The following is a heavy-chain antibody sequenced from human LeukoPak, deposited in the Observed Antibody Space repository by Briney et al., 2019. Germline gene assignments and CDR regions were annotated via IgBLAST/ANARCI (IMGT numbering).Heavy chain of an antibody. CDR3: ARSRLGRASAGKKYYYYGMDV. J-gene: IGHJ6*02. CDR1: GFNFRNYG. V-gene: IGHV3-30*04. CDR2: ISSDGSNR. D-gene: IGHD6-13*01. Sequence: GGSLRLSCAASGFNFRNYGMYWVRQAPGKGLEWVAVISSDGSNRYYADSVKGRFTISRDNSKNTLYLQMNGLRAEDTAVYYCARSRLGRASAGKKYYYYGMDVWGQGTTVTVSS.